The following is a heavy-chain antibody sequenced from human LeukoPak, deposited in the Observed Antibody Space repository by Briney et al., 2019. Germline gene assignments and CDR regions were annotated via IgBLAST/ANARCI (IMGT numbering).Heavy chain of an antibody. CDR3: AKDPYYYDSSGYLTLHAFDI. CDR1: GYTFTSYY. Sequence: ASVKVSCKASGYTFTSYYMHWVRQAPGQGLEWMGIINPSGGSTSYAQKFQGRVTMTRDMSTSTDYMELSSLRAEDTAVYYCAKDPYYYDSSGYLTLHAFDIWGQGTMVTVSS. CDR2: INPSGGST. V-gene: IGHV1-46*01. J-gene: IGHJ3*02. D-gene: IGHD3-22*01.